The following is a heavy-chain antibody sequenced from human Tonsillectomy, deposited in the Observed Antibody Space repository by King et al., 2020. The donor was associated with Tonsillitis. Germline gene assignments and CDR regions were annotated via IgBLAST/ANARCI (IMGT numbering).Heavy chain of an antibody. J-gene: IGHJ6*02. CDR3: ARDRDGMDV. Sequence: QVQLVESGGGVVQPGRSLRLSCAASGFTFSSYAMHWVRQAPGKGLEWVAVISYDGSNKYYADSVKGRFTISRDNSKNTLYLQMNSLRAEDTAVYYCARDRDGMDVWGQGTTVTVSS. CDR2: ISYDGSNK. V-gene: IGHV3-30-3*01. CDR1: GFTFSSYA. D-gene: IGHD3-10*01.